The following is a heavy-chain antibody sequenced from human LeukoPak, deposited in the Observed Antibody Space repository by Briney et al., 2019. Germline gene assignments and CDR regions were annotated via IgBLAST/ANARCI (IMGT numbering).Heavy chain of an antibody. CDR1: GYSISSGYY. CDR3: AYTRSYDLFEF. CDR2: IYHSGST. Sequence: NTSETLSLTCAVSGYSISSGYYWGWIRQPPGKGLEWIGSIYHSGSTYYNPSLKSRVAISVDTSKNQFSLKLSSVTAADTAVYYCAYTRSYDLFEFWGQGTLVTVSS. D-gene: IGHD1-26*01. J-gene: IGHJ4*02. V-gene: IGHV4-38-2*01.